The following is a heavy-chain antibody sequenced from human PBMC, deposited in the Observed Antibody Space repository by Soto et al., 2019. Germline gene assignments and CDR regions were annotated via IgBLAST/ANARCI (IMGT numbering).Heavy chain of an antibody. V-gene: IGHV3-33*01. CDR3: ASDLVGASDSYGLDV. J-gene: IGHJ6*02. D-gene: IGHD1-26*01. CDR2: IWHDGNNK. Sequence: GGSLRLSCAASGFTFSNYGMHWVRQAPGKGLEWVAIIWHDGNNKYYADSVRGRFIISRDNSKNRLYLQMNSLRAEDTAVYYCASDLVGASDSYGLDVWGQGTPVTV. CDR1: GFTFSNYG.